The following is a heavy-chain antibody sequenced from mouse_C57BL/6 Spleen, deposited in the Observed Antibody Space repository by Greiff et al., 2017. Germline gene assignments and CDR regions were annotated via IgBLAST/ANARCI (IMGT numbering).Heavy chain of an antibody. V-gene: IGHV1-76*01. CDR2: IYPGSGNT. D-gene: IGHD2-4*01. CDR1: GYTFTDYY. CDR3: AREDDYDADYFDY. Sequence: QVQLKESGAELVRPGASVKLSCKASGYTFTDYYINWVKQRPGQGLEWIARIYPGSGNTYYNEKFKGKATLTAEKSSSTAYMQLSSLTSEDSAVYFCAREDDYDADYFDYWGQGTTLTVSS. J-gene: IGHJ2*01.